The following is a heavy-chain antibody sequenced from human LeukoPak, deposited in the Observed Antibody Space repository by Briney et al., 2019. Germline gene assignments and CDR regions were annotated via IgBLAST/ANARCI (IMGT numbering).Heavy chain of an antibody. V-gene: IGHV3-48*03. D-gene: IGHD3-22*01. CDR2: ISGSGSII. Sequence: PGGSLRLSCATSGFTFSSYEMNCVRQAPGKGLEWVSYISGSGSIIYYADSVKGRFTISRDNAKNSLYLQMNSLRAEDTAVYYCAEDISPAYDSSGYLAFDIWGQGTMVTVSS. CDR3: AEDISPAYDSSGYLAFDI. CDR1: GFTFSSYE. J-gene: IGHJ3*02.